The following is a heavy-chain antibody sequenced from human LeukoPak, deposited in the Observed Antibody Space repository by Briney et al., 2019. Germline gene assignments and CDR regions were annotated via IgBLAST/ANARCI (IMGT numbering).Heavy chain of an antibody. CDR1: GFTFNSYA. V-gene: IGHV3-23*01. CDR2: ISGSGGST. J-gene: IGHJ3*02. Sequence: GGSLRLSCVASGFTFNSYAMSWVRQAPGKGLEWVSGISGSGGSTYYADSVKGRFTISRDNSKNTLYLQMNSLRAEDTAEYYCAKEDLRAYAFGIWGQGTMVTVSS. CDR3: AKEDLRAYAFGI.